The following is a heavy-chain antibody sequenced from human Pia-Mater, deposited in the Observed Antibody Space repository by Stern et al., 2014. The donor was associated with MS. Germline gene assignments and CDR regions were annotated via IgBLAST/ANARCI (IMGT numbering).Heavy chain of an antibody. CDR3: ARDPNNENWFDP. J-gene: IGHJ5*02. CDR2: IWYDGSNK. V-gene: IGHV3-33*01. CDR1: GFTFSSYG. Sequence: DQLVESGGGVVQPGRSLRLSCAASGFTFSSYGMHWVRPAPGKGLERVAIIWYDGSNKYYADSVKGRFTISRDNSKNTLYLQMNSLRAEDTAVYYCARDPNNENWFDPWGQGTLVTVSS. D-gene: IGHD1-1*01.